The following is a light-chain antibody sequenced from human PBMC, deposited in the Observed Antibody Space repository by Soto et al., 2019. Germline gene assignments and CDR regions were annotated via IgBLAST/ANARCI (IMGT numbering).Light chain of an antibody. V-gene: IGLV2-14*03. CDR3: SSYTTSSTYV. CDR2: HVS. Sequence: QSVLTQPASVSGSPGQSITISCTGTSSDVGNYNYVSWYQQHPGKAPKLMIYHVSYRPSGVSSRFSASKSGNTASLTISGLQAEDEADYYCSSYTTSSTYVFGTGTKLTDL. CDR1: SSDVGNYNY. J-gene: IGLJ1*01.